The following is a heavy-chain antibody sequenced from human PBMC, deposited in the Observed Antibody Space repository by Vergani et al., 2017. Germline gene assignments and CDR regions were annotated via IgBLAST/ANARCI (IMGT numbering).Heavy chain of an antibody. Sequence: QVQLQESGPGLVKPSETLSLTCTVSGGSISSYYWSWIRQPPGKGLEWIGYIYYSGSTNYNPSLKSRVTISVDTSKNQFSLKLSSVTAADTAVYYCARVXDSSYYHSHYYYYGMDVWGQGTTVTVSS. V-gene: IGHV4-59*01. CDR1: GGSISSYY. D-gene: IGHD3-3*01. CDR3: ARVXDSSYYHSHYYYYGMDV. J-gene: IGHJ6*02. CDR2: IYYSGST.